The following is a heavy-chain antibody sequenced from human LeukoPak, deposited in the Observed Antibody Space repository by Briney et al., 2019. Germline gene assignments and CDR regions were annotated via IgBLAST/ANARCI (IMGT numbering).Heavy chain of an antibody. CDR3: AKGGIQLWLSFDY. V-gene: IGHV3-23*01. D-gene: IGHD5-18*01. CDR1: GFTFSSYA. J-gene: IGHJ4*02. CDR2: ISGSGGSI. Sequence: PGGSLRLSCAASGFTFSSYAMSWVRQAPGKGLEWVSVISGSGGSIYYADSVKGRFTISRDNSKNTLYLQMNSLRAEDTAVYYCAKGGIQLWLSFDYWGQGTLVTVSS.